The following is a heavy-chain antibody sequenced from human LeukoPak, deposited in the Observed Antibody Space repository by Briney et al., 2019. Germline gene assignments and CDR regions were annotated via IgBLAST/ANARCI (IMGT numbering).Heavy chain of an antibody. CDR3: ARGTSSSWYSGYYYYYGMDV. J-gene: IGHJ6*02. CDR2: IYYSGST. Sequence: SETLSLTCTVSGGSISSGGYYWSWIRQHPGKGLEWVGYIYYSGSTYYNPSLKSRVTISVDTSKNQFSLKLSSVTAADTAVYYCARGTSSSWYSGYYYYYGMDVWGQGTTVTVSS. V-gene: IGHV4-31*03. D-gene: IGHD6-13*01. CDR1: GGSISSGGYY.